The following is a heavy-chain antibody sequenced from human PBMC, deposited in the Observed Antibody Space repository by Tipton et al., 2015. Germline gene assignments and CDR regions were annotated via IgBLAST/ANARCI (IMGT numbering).Heavy chain of an antibody. D-gene: IGHD3-3*01. Sequence: TLSLTCTVSGGSISSYFWSWIRQPPGKGLEWIGFIYYSGTTNCNPSLKSRVTISVDTSSNQFSLNLSSVTAADTAVYYCARDFSLGYFDLWGRGTLVTVSS. J-gene: IGHJ2*01. CDR3: ARDFSLGYFDL. CDR1: GGSISSYF. V-gene: IGHV4-59*01. CDR2: IYYSGTT.